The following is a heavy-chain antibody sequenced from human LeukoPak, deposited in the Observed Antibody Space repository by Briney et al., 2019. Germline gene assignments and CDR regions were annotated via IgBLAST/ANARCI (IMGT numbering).Heavy chain of an antibody. CDR3: AKDVGGTNFHYMDV. Sequence: GGSLRLSCAASGFTFSSYWMHWVRQAPGKGLVWVSAISGSGESTYYEDSVKGRFTISRDNSKNTVDVQMNSLRAEDTAVYYCAKDVGGTNFHYMDVWGKGTTVIVSS. J-gene: IGHJ6*03. CDR1: GFTFSSYW. CDR2: ISGSGEST. V-gene: IGHV3-23*01. D-gene: IGHD1-26*01.